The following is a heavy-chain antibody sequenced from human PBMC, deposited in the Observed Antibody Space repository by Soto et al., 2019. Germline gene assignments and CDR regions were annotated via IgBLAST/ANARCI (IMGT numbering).Heavy chain of an antibody. CDR1: GGSISSSNW. CDR2: IYHSGST. CDR3: ARKRNSQWLRFIRGAFDI. D-gene: IGHD5-12*01. J-gene: IGHJ3*02. V-gene: IGHV4-4*02. Sequence: QVQLQESGPGLVKPSGTLSLTCAVSGGSISSSNWWSWVRQPPGKGLEWIGEIYHSGSTNYNPSLKSRVTISVDKSKNQFSLKLSSVTAADTAVYYCARKRNSQWLRFIRGAFDIWGQGTMVTVSS.